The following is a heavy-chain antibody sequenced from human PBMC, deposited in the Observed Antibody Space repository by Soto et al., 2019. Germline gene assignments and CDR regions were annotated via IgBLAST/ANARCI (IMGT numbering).Heavy chain of an antibody. CDR2: INPSGGST. D-gene: IGHD5-12*01. CDR3: ARDYSEGGYVSPISYYFDY. J-gene: IGHJ4*02. V-gene: IGHV1-46*01. Sequence: ASVKVSCKACGYTFTSYYMHWVRQAPGQRLEWMGIINPSGGSTRYAQNFQGRFTMTRDTSTSTVYMELSSLRSEDTAVYYCARDYSEGGYVSPISYYFDYWGQGTLVTVSS. CDR1: GYTFTSYY.